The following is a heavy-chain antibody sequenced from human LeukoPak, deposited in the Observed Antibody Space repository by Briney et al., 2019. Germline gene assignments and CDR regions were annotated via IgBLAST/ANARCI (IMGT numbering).Heavy chain of an antibody. Sequence: SETLSLTCTVSGGSISSSSYYWGWIRQPPGKGLEWIGSIYYSGSTYYNPSLKSRVTISVDTSKNQFSLKLSPVTAADTAVYYCARGGGGGGRWAFGYWGQGTLVTVSS. CDR2: IYYSGST. J-gene: IGHJ4*02. V-gene: IGHV4-39*01. CDR3: ARGGGGGGRWAFGY. D-gene: IGHD2-21*01. CDR1: GGSISSSSYY.